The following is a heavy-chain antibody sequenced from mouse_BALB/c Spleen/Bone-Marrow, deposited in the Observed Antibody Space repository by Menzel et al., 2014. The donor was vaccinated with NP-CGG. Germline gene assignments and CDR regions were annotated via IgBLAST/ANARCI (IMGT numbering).Heavy chain of an antibody. CDR2: IWAGGST. CDR3: ASYGNYFDY. D-gene: IGHD2-1*01. Sequence: VMLVESGPGLVAPSQSLSITCTVSGFSLTSHGVHWVRQPPGKGLEWLGVIWAGGSTNYNSALMSRLSISKDNSKSQVFLKMNSLQTDDTAMYYCASYGNYFDYWGQGTTLTVSS. CDR1: GFSLTSHG. V-gene: IGHV2-9*02. J-gene: IGHJ2*01.